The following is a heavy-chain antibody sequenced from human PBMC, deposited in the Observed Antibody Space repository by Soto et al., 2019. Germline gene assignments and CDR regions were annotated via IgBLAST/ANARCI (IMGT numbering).Heavy chain of an antibody. CDR3: VRDHSWAFAI. Sequence: GGSLRLSCAASGVTFSDYSMNWFRQAPGEGLEWLSYISRDGTSMHYADPVKGRLTISRDNAKSSLYLQMNSLRAEDTAVYYCVRDHSWAFAIWGLGTIVTVSS. CDR1: GVTFSDYS. J-gene: IGHJ3*02. D-gene: IGHD4-4*01. CDR2: ISRDGTSM. V-gene: IGHV3-48*01.